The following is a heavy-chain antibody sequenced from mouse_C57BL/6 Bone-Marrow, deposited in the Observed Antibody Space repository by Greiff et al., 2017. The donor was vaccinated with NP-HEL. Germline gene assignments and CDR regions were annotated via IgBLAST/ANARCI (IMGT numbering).Heavy chain of an antibody. D-gene: IGHD2-1*01. CDR3: ARYTGNYYAMDY. CDR2: IRNKANGYTT. Sequence: EVNVVESGGGLVQPGGSLSLSCAASGFTFTDYYMSWVRQPPGKALEWLGFIRNKANGYTTEYSASVKGRFTISRDNSQSILYLQMNALRAEDSATYYCARYTGNYYAMDYWGQGTSVTVSS. V-gene: IGHV7-3*01. J-gene: IGHJ4*01. CDR1: GFTFTDYY.